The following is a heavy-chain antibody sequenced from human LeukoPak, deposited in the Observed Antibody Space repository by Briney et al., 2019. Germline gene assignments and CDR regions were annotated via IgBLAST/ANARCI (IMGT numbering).Heavy chain of an antibody. J-gene: IGHJ4*02. CDR3: ARSGDSSGYYYGERY. CDR1: GYTFTSYD. D-gene: IGHD3-22*01. V-gene: IGHV1-8*01. Sequence: GASVKVSCKASGYTFTSYDINWVRQATGQGLEWMGWMNPNSGNTGYAQKFQGRVTMTRNTSISTAYMELSSLRSEDTAVYYCARSGDSSGYYYGERYWGQGTLVTVSS. CDR2: MNPNSGNT.